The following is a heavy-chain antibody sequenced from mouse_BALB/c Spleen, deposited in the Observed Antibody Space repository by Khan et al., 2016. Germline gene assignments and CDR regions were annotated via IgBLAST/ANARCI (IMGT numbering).Heavy chain of an antibody. J-gene: IGHJ4*01. D-gene: IGHD1-1*01. Sequence: EVQLQESGPSLVKPSQALSLTCSVTGDSITSGYWNWIRKFPGIKLEYMGYITYSGSTYYNPSLKSRISITRDTSKNQYFLQLISVTTEDTATYYCARYGGSSYVRGMDYWGQGTSVTVSS. CDR3: ARYGGSSYVRGMDY. CDR1: GDSITSGY. CDR2: ITYSGST. V-gene: IGHV3-8*02.